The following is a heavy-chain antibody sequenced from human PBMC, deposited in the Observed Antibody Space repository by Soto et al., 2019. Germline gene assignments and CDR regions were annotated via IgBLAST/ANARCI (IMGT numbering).Heavy chain of an antibody. CDR3: ASLGGYENPPDFDY. D-gene: IGHD5-12*01. V-gene: IGHV1-69*13. CDR1: GGTFSSYA. J-gene: IGHJ4*02. CDR2: IIPIFGTA. Sequence: GASVKVSCKASGGTFSSYAISWVRQAPGQGLEWMGGIIPIFGTANYAQKFQGRVTITADESTSTAYMELSSLRSEDTAVYYCASLGGYENPPDFDYWGQGTLVTVSS.